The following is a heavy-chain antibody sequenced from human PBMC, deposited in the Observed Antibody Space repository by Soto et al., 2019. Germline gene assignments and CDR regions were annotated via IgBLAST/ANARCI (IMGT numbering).Heavy chain of an antibody. Sequence: QVQLQESGPGLVRPSETLSLTCSVSGSSFTGDYWSWIRQPAGKGLEWIGRVFGNGAGTPIYNSSRKNRVTMSVDSSTKPFFLRVTSVTAADTAVYFCARDLPPYDRRRQSAGAFEDWGQGILVTVSS. CDR3: ARDLPPYDRRRQSAGAFED. CDR1: GSSFTGDY. J-gene: IGHJ4*02. D-gene: IGHD3-22*01. V-gene: IGHV4-4*07. CDR2: VFGNGAGTP.